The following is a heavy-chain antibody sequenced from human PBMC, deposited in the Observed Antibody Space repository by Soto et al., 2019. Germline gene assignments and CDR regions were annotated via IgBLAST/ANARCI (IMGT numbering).Heavy chain of an antibody. CDR1: GGSINSAGYY. V-gene: IGHV4-31*03. J-gene: IGHJ6*02. Sequence: QVQLQESGPGLVKPSQTLSLTCIVSGGSINSAGYYWSWVRQHPGKGLEWIGNIYSTGRTYYNPSLKSRVSMEVDTSTNHFSLTLRSLTSADTAVYFCARLPSIINYHMDDWGLGTTVTVSS. CDR2: IYSTGRT. CDR3: ARLPSIINYHMDD. D-gene: IGHD3-10*01.